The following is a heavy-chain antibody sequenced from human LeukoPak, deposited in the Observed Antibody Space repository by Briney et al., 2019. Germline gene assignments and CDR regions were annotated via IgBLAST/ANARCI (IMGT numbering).Heavy chain of an antibody. V-gene: IGHV1-18*01. CDR2: IGTHNGNT. J-gene: IGHJ4*02. CDR1: GYTFTNYG. D-gene: IGHD6-19*01. Sequence: ASVKVSCKASGYTFTNYGVSWVRQAPGQGLEWMGWIGTHNGNTNYAQKFQGRVIMSTDTSTNTAYMELMSLRSGDTAVFYCARDGSGGGGFFDYWGQGTLVIVSS. CDR3: ARDGSGGGGFFDY.